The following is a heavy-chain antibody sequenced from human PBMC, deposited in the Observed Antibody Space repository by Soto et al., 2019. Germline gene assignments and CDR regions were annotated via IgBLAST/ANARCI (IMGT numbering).Heavy chain of an antibody. V-gene: IGHV1-69*06. D-gene: IGHD3-22*01. Sequence: SVKVSCKASGGTFSSYDISWVRQAPGQGLEWMGGIIPIIGTANYAQKFQDRVTITANKSKSTAYMELSNMRSEDTAVYYCARDRRVDYYDSSGRFDYWGQGTLVTVSS. CDR3: ARDRRVDYYDSSGRFDY. CDR1: GGTFSSYD. CDR2: IIPIIGTA. J-gene: IGHJ4*02.